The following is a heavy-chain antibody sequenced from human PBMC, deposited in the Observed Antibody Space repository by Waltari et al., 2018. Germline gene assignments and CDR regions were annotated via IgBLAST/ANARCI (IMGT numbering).Heavy chain of an antibody. CDR1: GFTVSSNY. V-gene: IGHV3-53*01. Sequence: EVQLVESGGGLIQPGGSLRLSCAASGFTVSSNYMSWVRQAPGKGLEWVSVINTEDSTTYADSVKDRVSISRDNTKNTLDLQVNSMRAEDAAVDYCARDYYDGTHDAFDIWGQGTMVTVSS. J-gene: IGHJ3*02. CDR2: INTEDST. CDR3: ARDYYDGTHDAFDI. D-gene: IGHD3-22*01.